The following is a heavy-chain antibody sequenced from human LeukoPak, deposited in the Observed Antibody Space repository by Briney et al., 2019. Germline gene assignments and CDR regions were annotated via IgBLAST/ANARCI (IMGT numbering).Heavy chain of an antibody. CDR1: GGSFSGYY. D-gene: IGHD3-9*01. CDR2: INHSGST. J-gene: IGHJ4*02. V-gene: IGHV4-34*01. CDR3: ARHQLIDWSPAVDH. Sequence: PSETLSLTCAVYGGSFSGYYWSWIRQPPGKGLEWIGEINHSGSTNYNPSLKSRVTISVDTSKNQFSLKLSSVTAADTAVYYCARHQLIDWSPAVDHWGQGALVTVSS.